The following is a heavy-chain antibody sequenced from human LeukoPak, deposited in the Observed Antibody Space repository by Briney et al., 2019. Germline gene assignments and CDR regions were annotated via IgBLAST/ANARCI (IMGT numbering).Heavy chain of an antibody. Sequence: SETLSLTCTVSGGSVSSGSYYWSWIRQPPGKGLEWIGYIYFSGSTNYNPSLRGRVTISVDTSKNQFSLKLSSVTAADTAVYYCARDDRDYYDSSGYLSFDYWGQGTLVTVSS. CDR3: ARDDRDYYDSSGYLSFDY. CDR2: IYFSGST. V-gene: IGHV4-61*01. J-gene: IGHJ4*02. D-gene: IGHD3-22*01. CDR1: GGSVSSGSYY.